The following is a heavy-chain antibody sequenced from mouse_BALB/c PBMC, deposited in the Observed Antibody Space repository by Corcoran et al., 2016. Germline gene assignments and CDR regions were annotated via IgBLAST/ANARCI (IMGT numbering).Heavy chain of an antibody. CDR1: GFPFRSYG. J-gene: IGHJ1*01. Sequence: VLLVESGGGVVPPGRSLSLSCAASGFPFRSYGMHWVRLAPGKGREWVAVIWYEGSNKYYADSGKGRFTISRDNSKNTLYLQKNSLRAEDTAVYYCARDPDCGGDCPYYGMDVWGQGTTVTVYS. CDR3: ARDPDCGGDCPYYGMDV. D-gene: IGHD1-1*01. V-gene: IGHV5-17*01. CDR2: IWYEGSNK.